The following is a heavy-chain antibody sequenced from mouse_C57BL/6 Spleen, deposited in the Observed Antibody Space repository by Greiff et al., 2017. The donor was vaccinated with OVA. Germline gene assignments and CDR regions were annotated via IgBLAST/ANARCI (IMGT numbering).Heavy chain of an antibody. Sequence: DVHLVESGGDLVKPGGSLKLSCAASGFTFSSYGMSWVRQTPDKRLEWVATISSGGGYTYYPDSVKGRFTISRDNAKNTLYLQMSSLKSEDTAMYYCARHLDYYGSSYVGYFDYWGQGTTLTVSS. J-gene: IGHJ2*01. CDR2: ISSGGGYT. D-gene: IGHD1-1*01. V-gene: IGHV5-6*01. CDR1: GFTFSSYG. CDR3: ARHLDYYGSSYVGYFDY.